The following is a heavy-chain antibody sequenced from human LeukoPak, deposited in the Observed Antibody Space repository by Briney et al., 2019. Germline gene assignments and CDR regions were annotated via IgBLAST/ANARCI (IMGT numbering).Heavy chain of an antibody. CDR1: GYSISSCYY. CDR3: ARDGATYYDFWSGSILSL. CDR2: IYHSGST. Sequence: PSETLSLTCAVSGYSISSCYYWGWSRQPPGKGLEWIGSIYHSGSTYYNPSLKSRVTISVDTSKNQFSLKLSSVTAADTAVYYCARDGATYYDFWSGSILSLWGQGTLVTVSS. J-gene: IGHJ4*02. V-gene: IGHV4-38-2*02. D-gene: IGHD3-3*01.